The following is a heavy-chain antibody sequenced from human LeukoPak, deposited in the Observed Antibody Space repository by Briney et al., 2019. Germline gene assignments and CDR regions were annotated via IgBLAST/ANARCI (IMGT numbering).Heavy chain of an antibody. V-gene: IGHV3-53*01. J-gene: IGHJ4*02. CDR1: GFAVSSNY. Sequence: GGSLRLSCAVSGFAVSSNYMTCVRQPPGEGLEWVSAIYSGGSTYYADSVKGRFTISRDNSEITVYLQMSSLRAEDTAVYYCARDFSGVDYFDYWGQGTLVTVSS. CDR3: ARDFSGVDYFDY. CDR2: IYSGGST. D-gene: IGHD3-10*01.